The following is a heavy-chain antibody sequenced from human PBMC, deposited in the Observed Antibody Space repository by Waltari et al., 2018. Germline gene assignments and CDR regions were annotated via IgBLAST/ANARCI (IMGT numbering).Heavy chain of an antibody. V-gene: IGHV1-46*01. CDR3: ARVAPGPYYFDS. CDR2: INPSGGSA. J-gene: IGHJ4*02. Sequence: QLQLVQSGAEVKKPGASVNISCKASGYTFAHFHIHWVRQAPGHGLEWMGKINPSGGSACYPQKFQGRITMTREMSTGTVYMELSSLTYEDTAVYFCARVAPGPYYFDSWGQGTLVTVSS. CDR1: GYTFAHFH.